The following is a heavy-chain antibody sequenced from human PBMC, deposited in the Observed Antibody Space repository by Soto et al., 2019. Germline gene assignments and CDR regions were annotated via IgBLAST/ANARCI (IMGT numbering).Heavy chain of an antibody. CDR3: ARGPSGWNWFYP. CDR1: GYTFTSYD. J-gene: IGHJ5*02. Sequence: ASVKVSCKASGYTFTSYDINWVRQATGQGLEWMGWMNPNSGNTGYAQKFQGRVTMTRNTSISTAYMELSSLRSEDTAVYYCARGPSGWNWFYPWGQGTLVTVSS. CDR2: MNPNSGNT. D-gene: IGHD6-19*01. V-gene: IGHV1-8*01.